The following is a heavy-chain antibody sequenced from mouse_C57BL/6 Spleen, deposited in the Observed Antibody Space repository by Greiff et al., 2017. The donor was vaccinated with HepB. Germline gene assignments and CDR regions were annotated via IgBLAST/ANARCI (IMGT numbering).Heavy chain of an antibody. CDR2: INPSTGGT. CDR3: ARGDFYDYDGAY. CDR1: GYSFTGYY. D-gene: IGHD2-4*01. J-gene: IGHJ3*01. V-gene: IGHV1-42*01. Sequence: VQLQQSGPELVKPGASVKISCKASGYSFTGYYMNWVKQSPEKSLEWIGEINPSTGGTTYNQKFKAKATLTVDKSSSTAYMQLKSLTSEDSAVYYCARGDFYDYDGAYWGQGTLVTVSA.